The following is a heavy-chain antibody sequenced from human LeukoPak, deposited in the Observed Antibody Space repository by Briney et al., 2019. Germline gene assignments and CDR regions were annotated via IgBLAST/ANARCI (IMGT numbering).Heavy chain of an antibody. CDR2: IYYSGST. J-gene: IGHJ5*02. Sequence: SETLSLTCTVSGGSISSSSYYWGWIRQPPGKGLECIGSIYYSGSTYYNPSLKSRVTISVDTSKNQFSLKLSFVTAADTAVYYCARLKLYYYGSGSNNWFDPWGQGTLVTVSS. CDR3: ARLKLYYYGSGSNNWFDP. CDR1: GGSISSSSYY. D-gene: IGHD3-10*01. V-gene: IGHV4-39*07.